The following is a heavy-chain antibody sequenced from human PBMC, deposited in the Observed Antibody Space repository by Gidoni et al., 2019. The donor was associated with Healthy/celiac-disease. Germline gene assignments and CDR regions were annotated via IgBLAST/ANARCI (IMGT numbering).Heavy chain of an antibody. CDR3: ARFYGGNSR. CDR1: GGSFSGYY. CDR2: INHSGST. J-gene: IGHJ4*02. D-gene: IGHD4-17*01. V-gene: IGHV4-34*01. Sequence: QVHLQQWGAGLLMPSETLSLTCAVYGGSFSGYYWSWIRQPPGKGLEWIGEINHSGSTNYNPSLKSRVTISVDTSKNQFSLKLSSVTAADTAVYYCARFYGGNSRWGQGTLVTVSS.